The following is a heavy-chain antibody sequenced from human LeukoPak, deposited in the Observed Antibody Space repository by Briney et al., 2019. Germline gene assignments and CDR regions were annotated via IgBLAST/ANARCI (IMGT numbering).Heavy chain of an antibody. V-gene: IGHV3-21*01. CDR2: ISSSSSYI. CDR1: GFTFSSYS. Sequence: PGGSLRLSCAASGFTFSSYSMNWVRQAPGKGLEWVSSISSSSSYIYYADSVKDRFIISRDNAKNSLYLQMNSLRADDTAVYYCARNYGSGSYGYWGQGTLVTVSS. J-gene: IGHJ4*02. CDR3: ARNYGSGSYGY. D-gene: IGHD3-10*01.